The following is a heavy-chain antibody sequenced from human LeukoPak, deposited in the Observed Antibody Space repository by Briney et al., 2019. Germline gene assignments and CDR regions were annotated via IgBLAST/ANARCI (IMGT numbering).Heavy chain of an antibody. CDR3: AKDLAGYSNDGDFGMDV. CDR2: IYSGGST. D-gene: IGHD5-18*01. V-gene: IGHV3-23*03. Sequence: GGSLRLSCAASGFTFSIYAMTWVRQAPGKGLEWVSVIYSGGSTYYADSVKGRFTISRDNSKNTLYLQMNSLGAEDTALYHCAKDLAGYSNDGDFGMDVWGQGTTVTVSS. J-gene: IGHJ6*02. CDR1: GFTFSIYA.